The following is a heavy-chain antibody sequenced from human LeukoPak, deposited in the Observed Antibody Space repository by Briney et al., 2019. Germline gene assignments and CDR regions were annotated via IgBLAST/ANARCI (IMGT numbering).Heavy chain of an antibody. CDR2: VQSKTVPVTT. CDR1: GFIFHNAW. J-gene: IGHJ4*02. V-gene: IGHV3-15*01. Sequence: PGGSLRLSCAASGFIFHNAWMNWVRQAPGKGLQWVGRVQSKTVPVTTEYAAPVKGRFIISRDDSKNTLYLQMDSLKTEDTAVYYCARGSNSDDSSDFDHWGQGTLVTVSS. D-gene: IGHD3-22*01. CDR3: ARGSNSDDSSDFDH.